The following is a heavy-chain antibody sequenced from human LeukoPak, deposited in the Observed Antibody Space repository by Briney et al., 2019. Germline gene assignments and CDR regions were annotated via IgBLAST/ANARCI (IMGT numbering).Heavy chain of an antibody. CDR1: GGSITGDSYY. D-gene: IGHD1-1*01. Sequence: PSQTLSLTCTLSGGSITGDSYYWTWIRQPAGKGLEWIGRIHTSGTTDHKPSLKSRVTISLDTSKTQFSLKLSSVTAADTAVYYCAREYKSSPDYWGQGTLVTVSS. CDR3: AREYKSSPDY. J-gene: IGHJ4*02. CDR2: IHTSGTT. V-gene: IGHV4-61*02.